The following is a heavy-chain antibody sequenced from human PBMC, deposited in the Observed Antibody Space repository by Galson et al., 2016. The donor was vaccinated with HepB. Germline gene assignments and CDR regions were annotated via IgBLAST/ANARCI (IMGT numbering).Heavy chain of an antibody. Sequence: TLSLTCTVSGASISSDGHYWSWIRQHPEKGLEWIGYIYHSGTTYYNPSLKSRVAISGDTSENQFSLKLNSVTAADTAVYYCASHLWGFDYWGQGTLVTVSS. J-gene: IGHJ4*02. V-gene: IGHV4-31*03. CDR1: GASISSDGHY. D-gene: IGHD2-21*01. CDR3: ASHLWGFDY. CDR2: IYHSGTT.